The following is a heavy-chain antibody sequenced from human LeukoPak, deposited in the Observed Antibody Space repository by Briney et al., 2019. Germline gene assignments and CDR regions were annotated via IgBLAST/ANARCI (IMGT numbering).Heavy chain of an antibody. CDR1: GFTVSSNY. J-gene: IGHJ6*02. V-gene: IGHV3-66*02. D-gene: IGHD1-14*01. CDR3: ARETTGYYYGMDV. CDR2: IYSGGST. Sequence: GGSLRLSCAASGFTVSSNYMSWVRQAPGKGLEWVSVIYSGGSTYYADSVEGRFTISRDNSKNTLYLQMNSLRAEDTAVYYCARETTGYYYGMDVWGQGTTVTVSS.